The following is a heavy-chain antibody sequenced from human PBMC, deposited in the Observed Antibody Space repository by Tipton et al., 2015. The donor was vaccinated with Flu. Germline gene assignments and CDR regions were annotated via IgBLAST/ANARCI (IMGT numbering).Heavy chain of an antibody. D-gene: IGHD3-10*01. V-gene: IGHV4-4*07. Sequence: TLSLTCTVSGGSMSSFYWSWIRKPAGKGLEWMGRMYAGGNTKYNPSLKSRVTMSVDTSKNQFSLRLTSVTAADTAVYYCARGSGSGTEMTFYVWGPGTVVTVS. CDR3: ARGSGSGTEMTFYV. CDR1: GGSMSSFY. CDR2: MYAGGNT. J-gene: IGHJ4*02.